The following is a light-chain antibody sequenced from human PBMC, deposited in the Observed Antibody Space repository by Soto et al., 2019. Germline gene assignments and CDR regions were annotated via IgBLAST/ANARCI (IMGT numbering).Light chain of an antibody. CDR3: QQRSNWL. CDR2: DAF. V-gene: IGKV3-11*01. J-gene: IGKJ4*01. Sequence: ENVLTQSPATLSLSPGETATLSCRASQSVSPYLAWYQQKPGQAPRLLIYDAFNRATGIPARFSGSGSGTDFTLTISSLEPEDFAVYFCQQRSNWLFDGGTKVEIK. CDR1: QSVSPY.